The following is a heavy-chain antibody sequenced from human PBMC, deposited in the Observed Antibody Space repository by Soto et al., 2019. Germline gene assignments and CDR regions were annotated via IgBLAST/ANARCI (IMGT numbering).Heavy chain of an antibody. CDR3: ARDPGSGGKYNIDY. CDR2: INSDGSST. Sequence: GGSLRLSCAASGFTSSSYWMHWVRQTPGKGLLWVSRINSDGSSTRYADSVKGRFSISRDIAKNTLYLQMNSLRADDTAVYYCARDPGSGGKYNIDYWGGGTLVTASS. J-gene: IGHJ4*02. D-gene: IGHD2-15*01. CDR1: GFTSSSYW. V-gene: IGHV3-74*01.